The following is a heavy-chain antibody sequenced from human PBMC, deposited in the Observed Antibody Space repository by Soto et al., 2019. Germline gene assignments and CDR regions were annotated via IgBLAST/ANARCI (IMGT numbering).Heavy chain of an antibody. CDR3: AGGVASGIQLWLNYFDY. V-gene: IGHV1-69*13. J-gene: IGHJ4*02. Sequence: GASVKVSCKASGGTFSSYAISWVRQAPGQGLEWMGGIIPIFGTANYAQKFQGRVTITADESTSTAYMELSSLRSEDTAVYYCAGGVASGIQLWLNYFDYWGQGTLVTVSS. D-gene: IGHD5-18*01. CDR1: GGTFSSYA. CDR2: IIPIFGTA.